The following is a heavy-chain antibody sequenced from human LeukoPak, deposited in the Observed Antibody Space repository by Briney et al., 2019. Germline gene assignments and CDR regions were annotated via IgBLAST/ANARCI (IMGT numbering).Heavy chain of an antibody. CDR2: ISAYNGNT. J-gene: IGHJ5*02. D-gene: IGHD3-10*01. Sequence: ASVKVSCKASGYTFTSYGISWVRQAPGQGLEWMGWISAYNGNTNYAQKLQGRVTMTTDTSTSTAYMELRSLRSDDTAVYYCARVGSRKPLWFGELWRDWFDPWGQGTLVTVSS. V-gene: IGHV1-18*01. CDR3: ARVGSRKPLWFGELWRDWFDP. CDR1: GYTFTSYG.